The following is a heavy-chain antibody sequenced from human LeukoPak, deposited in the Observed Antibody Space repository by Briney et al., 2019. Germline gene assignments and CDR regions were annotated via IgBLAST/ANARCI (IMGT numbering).Heavy chain of an antibody. CDR1: GGSFSGYY. Sequence: PSGTLSLTCAVYGGSFSGYYWSWIRQPPGKGLEWIGEINHSGSTNYNPSLKSRVTISVDTSKNQFSLKLSSVTAADTAVYYCARGQRGFDPWGQGTLVTVSS. CDR2: INHSGST. CDR3: ARGQRGFDP. V-gene: IGHV4-34*01. J-gene: IGHJ5*02.